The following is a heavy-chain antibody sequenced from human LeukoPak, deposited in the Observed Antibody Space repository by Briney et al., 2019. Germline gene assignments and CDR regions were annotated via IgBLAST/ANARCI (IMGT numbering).Heavy chain of an antibody. CDR2: IYYSGCT. CDR3: ARGGTAVIAPYAFDI. J-gene: IGHJ3*02. V-gene: IGHV4-59*01. CDR1: GGSISSYY. D-gene: IGHD4-23*01. Sequence: SETLSLTCTVSGGSISSYYWSWLRQPPGKGLEWIGYIYYSGCTNYNPSVKSRVAMSVDTSKKHFSLKVSSLTAGDRAVYYCARGGTAVIAPYAFDIGGQGTMVTVSS.